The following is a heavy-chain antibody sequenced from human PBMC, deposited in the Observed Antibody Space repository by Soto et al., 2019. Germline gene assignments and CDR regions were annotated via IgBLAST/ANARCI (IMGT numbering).Heavy chain of an antibody. D-gene: IGHD5-12*01. J-gene: IGHJ5*02. CDR3: ARDRRWLPRGPNNWLDL. V-gene: IGHV4-30-4*01. CDR2: IYYDGNS. Sequence: SETLSLTCTFSCGSINSGDYYWTWVRQPPGKGLEWIGYIYYDGNSQHNPSLKSRVTMSIDTSKNQFSLNLSSVTAADTAVYYCARDRRWLPRGPNNWLDLWGQGTQVTVSS. CDR1: CGSINSGDYY.